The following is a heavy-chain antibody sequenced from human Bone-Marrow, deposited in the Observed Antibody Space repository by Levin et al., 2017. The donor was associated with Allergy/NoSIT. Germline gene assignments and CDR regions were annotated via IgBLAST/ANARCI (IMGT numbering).Heavy chain of an antibody. Sequence: PSETLSLTCAVSGYSIRTGQYWGWIRQPLGTGLEWIGSIYHTGNTYYNPSLKSRVTISVDTSKNQFSLKLNSVTAADTAVYYCARVLSSGWSGGAFDIWGQGTMVSVSS. CDR1: GYSIRTGQY. CDR2: IYHTGNT. CDR3: ARVLSSGWSGGAFDI. D-gene: IGHD6-19*01. V-gene: IGHV4-38-2*01. J-gene: IGHJ3*02.